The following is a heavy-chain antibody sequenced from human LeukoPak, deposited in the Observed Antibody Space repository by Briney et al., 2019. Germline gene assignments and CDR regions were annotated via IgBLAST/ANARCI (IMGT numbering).Heavy chain of an antibody. D-gene: IGHD3-10*01. V-gene: IGHV1-69*13. CDR2: IIPIFGTA. CDR1: GGTFSSYA. CDR3: ARGMAMVRGGNYFDY. J-gene: IGHJ4*02. Sequence: SVKVSCKASGGTFSSYAISWVRQAPGQGLEWMGGIIPIFGTANYAQKFQGRVTITADESTSTAYMELSSLRSEDTAVYYCARGMAMVRGGNYFDYWGQGTLVTVSS.